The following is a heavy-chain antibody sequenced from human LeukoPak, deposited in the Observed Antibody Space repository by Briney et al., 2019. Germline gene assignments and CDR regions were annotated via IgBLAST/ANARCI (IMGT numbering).Heavy chain of an antibody. Sequence: PGQSLRLSCAVSAFTFSSYWTHWVRQAPGKGLVWVSPNNPDGTVTTYADYVKRGFTNSRDNAKNTLYLQMNSLRVEDTAVYYCVRDSPSGFFDLWGRGNLVSVSS. CDR3: VRDSPSGFFDL. CDR2: NNPDGTVT. V-gene: IGHV3-74*01. D-gene: IGHD1-26*01. J-gene: IGHJ2*01. CDR1: AFTFSSYW.